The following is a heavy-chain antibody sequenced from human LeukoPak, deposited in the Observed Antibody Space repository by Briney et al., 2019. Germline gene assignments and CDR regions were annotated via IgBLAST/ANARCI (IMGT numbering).Heavy chain of an antibody. CDR2: IYPGDSDT. V-gene: IGHV5-51*01. CDR1: GYSFTSYW. Sequence: GESLKISCKGSGYSFTSYWIGWVRQMPGKGLEWMGIIYPGDSDTRYSPSFQGQVTISADKSISTACLQWSSLKASDTAMYYCARLRGCSSTSCYAADYWGQGTLVTVSS. D-gene: IGHD2-2*01. CDR3: ARLRGCSSTSCYAADY. J-gene: IGHJ4*02.